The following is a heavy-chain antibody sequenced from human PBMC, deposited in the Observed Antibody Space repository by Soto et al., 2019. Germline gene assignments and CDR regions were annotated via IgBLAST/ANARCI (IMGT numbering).Heavy chain of an antibody. Sequence: QVQLVQSGAEVKKPGSSVKVSCKASGVTFSSYAISWVRQAPGQGLEWMGGIIPICGTANYAQKFQGRVTITADESTRTAYMELSSLRSDDTAVYCCARGRVSGWRHGFDPWGQGTLVTVSS. CDR3: ARGRVSGWRHGFDP. CDR1: GVTFSSYA. V-gene: IGHV1-69*01. D-gene: IGHD6-19*01. J-gene: IGHJ5*02. CDR2: IIPICGTA.